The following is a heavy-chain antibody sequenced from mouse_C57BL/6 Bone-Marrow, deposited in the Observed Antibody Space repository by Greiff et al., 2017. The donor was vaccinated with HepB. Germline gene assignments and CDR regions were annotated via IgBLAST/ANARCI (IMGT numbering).Heavy chain of an antibody. D-gene: IGHD1-1*01. V-gene: IGHV1-69*01. CDR1: GYTFTSYW. CDR2: IDPSDSYT. J-gene: IGHJ2*01. Sequence: VQLQQPGAELVMPGASVKLSCKASGYTFTSYWMHWVKQRPGQGLEWIGEIDPSDSYTNYNQKFKGKSTLTVDKSSSTAYMQRSSLTSEDSAVYYCARGGTVVARNFDYWGQGTTLTVSS. CDR3: ARGGTVVARNFDY.